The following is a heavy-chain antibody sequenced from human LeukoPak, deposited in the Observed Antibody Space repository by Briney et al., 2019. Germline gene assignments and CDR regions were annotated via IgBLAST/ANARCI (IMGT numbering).Heavy chain of an antibody. Sequence: GTSLRLSCGASGFTFSSYGMHWVHQAPGKGLEWVAVISYDGSDKYYADSAKGRFIISRDNSKSTLYLQMNTLRTEDTAVYYCARVTLYASGWFGSLDYWGQGALVTVSS. CDR3: ARVTLYASGWFGSLDY. J-gene: IGHJ4*02. CDR2: ISYDGSDK. V-gene: IGHV3-30*03. CDR1: GFTFSSYG. D-gene: IGHD6-19*01.